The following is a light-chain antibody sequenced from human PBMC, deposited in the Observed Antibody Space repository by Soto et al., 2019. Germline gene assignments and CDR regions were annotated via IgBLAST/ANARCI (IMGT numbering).Light chain of an antibody. V-gene: IGLV2-8*01. CDR1: SSDVGGYSH. J-gene: IGLJ1*01. CDR3: SSYAGTHIV. Sequence: QSVLTQPPSASGSPGQSVAISCTGTSSDVGGYSHVSWYQQHPGKAPKLMIYDVSKRPSGVPGRFSGSKSGNTASLTVSGLQAEDEADYYCSSYAGTHIVFGTGTKVTVL. CDR2: DVS.